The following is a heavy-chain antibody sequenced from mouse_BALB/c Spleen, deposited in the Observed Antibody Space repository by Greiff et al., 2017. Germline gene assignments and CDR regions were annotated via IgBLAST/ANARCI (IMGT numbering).Heavy chain of an antibody. V-gene: IGHV5-15*02. CDR1: GFTFSDYG. CDR3: ARAPTATGTWFAY. Sequence: DVMLVESGGGLVQPGGSRKLSCAASGFTFSDYGMAWVRQAPGKGPEWVAFISNLAYSIYYADTVTGRFTISRENAKNTLYLEMSSLRSEDTAMYYCARAPTATGTWFAYWGQGTLVTVSA. J-gene: IGHJ3*01. D-gene: IGHD1-2*01. CDR2: ISNLAYSI.